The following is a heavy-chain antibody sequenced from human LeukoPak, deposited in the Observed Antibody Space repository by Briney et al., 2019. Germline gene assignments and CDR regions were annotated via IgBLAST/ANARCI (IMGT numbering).Heavy chain of an antibody. CDR2: IYHSGST. J-gene: IGHJ4*02. D-gene: IGHD5-18*01. V-gene: IGHV4-38-2*01. CDR1: GFTFDDYA. CDR3: ARVYSYGLVDY. Sequence: GSLRLSCAASGFTFDDYAMHWIRQPPGKGLEWIGSIYHSGSTYYNPSLKSRVTISVDTSKNQFSLKLSSVTAADTAVYYCARVYSYGLVDYWGQGTLVTVSS.